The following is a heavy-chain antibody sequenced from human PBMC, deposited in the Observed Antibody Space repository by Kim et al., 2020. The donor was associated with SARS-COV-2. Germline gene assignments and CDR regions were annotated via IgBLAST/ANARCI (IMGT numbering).Heavy chain of an antibody. Sequence: LKSRVTISVDTSKNQFSLKLSSVTAADTAVYYCAGAQGLSYSSGWYCFQHWGQGTLVTVSS. J-gene: IGHJ1*01. D-gene: IGHD6-19*01. V-gene: IGHV4-34*01. CDR3: AGAQGLSYSSGWYCFQH.